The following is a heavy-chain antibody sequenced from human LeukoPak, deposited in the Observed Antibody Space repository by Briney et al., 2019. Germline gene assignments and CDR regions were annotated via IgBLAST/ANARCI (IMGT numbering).Heavy chain of an antibody. D-gene: IGHD2-2*01. CDR3: AIGHRAVPY. CDR2: IKQDGSEK. Sequence: GGSLRLSCAASGFTFSSYWMTWVRQAPVKGLECVANIKQDGSEKYYVDSVKGRFTISRDNAKNSLYLQMNSLRAEDTAVYYCAIGHRAVPYWGQGTLVTVSP. CDR1: GFTFSSYW. J-gene: IGHJ4*02. V-gene: IGHV3-7*01.